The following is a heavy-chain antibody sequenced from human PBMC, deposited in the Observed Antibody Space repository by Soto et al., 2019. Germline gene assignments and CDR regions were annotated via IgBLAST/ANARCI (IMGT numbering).Heavy chain of an antibody. CDR1: GGSVSSGSFH. D-gene: IGHD6-19*01. CDR2: IFYNGTA. Sequence: SETLSLTCSVSGGSVSSGSFHWCWIRQPPGKGLQFIGSIFYNGTANYSPSLKNRVSISIDTSQSQFFLQLISVAAADTAVYYCARIGGWYDIDFWGQGXLVTVSS. CDR3: ARIGGWYDIDF. V-gene: IGHV4-61*01. J-gene: IGHJ4*02.